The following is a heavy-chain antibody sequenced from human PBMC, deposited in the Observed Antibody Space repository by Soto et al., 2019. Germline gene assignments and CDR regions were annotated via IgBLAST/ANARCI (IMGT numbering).Heavy chain of an antibody. V-gene: IGHV1-69*01. D-gene: IGHD2-2*01. CDR3: ARSSPYIVVRRPTGNQDYYGMDV. CDR2: IIPVFGTT. CDR1: GGTFSNYT. J-gene: IGHJ6*02. Sequence: QVQLVQSGAEVKKPGSSVKVFCKASGGTFSNYTISWVRQAPGQGREWMGGIIPVFGTTDYEQKFQGRVTITGDGSTSTAYMKLSSLRSADAAVYYCARSSPYIVVRRPTGNQDYYGMDVWGQGTTVTVSS.